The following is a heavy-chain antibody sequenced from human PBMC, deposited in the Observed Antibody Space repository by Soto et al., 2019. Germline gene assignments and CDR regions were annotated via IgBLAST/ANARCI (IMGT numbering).Heavy chain of an antibody. D-gene: IGHD5-18*01. V-gene: IGHV5-51*01. CDR2: IYPGDSYT. J-gene: IGHJ4*02. Sequence: PGESLKISCKGSGYSFTSYWIGWVRQMPGKGLEWMGIIYPGDSYTKYSPSFQGQVTISADKSISTAYLQWSSLKASDTAMYYCARCRGYNYGYSDYWGQGTLVTVSS. CDR1: GYSFTSYW. CDR3: ARCRGYNYGYSDY.